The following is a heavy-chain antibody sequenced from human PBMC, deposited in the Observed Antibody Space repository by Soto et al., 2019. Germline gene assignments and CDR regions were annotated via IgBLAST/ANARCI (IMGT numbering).Heavy chain of an antibody. Sequence: QVQLVESGGGVVQPGRSLRLSCAASGFTFSSYGMHWVRQAPGKGLEWVAVIWYDGSNKYYADSVKGRFTISRDNSKNTLYLQMNSLRAEDTAVYYCARDCGGDCYDYYYYGMDVWGQGTTVTVSS. J-gene: IGHJ6*02. CDR2: IWYDGSNK. CDR3: ARDCGGDCYDYYYYGMDV. V-gene: IGHV3-33*01. D-gene: IGHD2-21*02. CDR1: GFTFSSYG.